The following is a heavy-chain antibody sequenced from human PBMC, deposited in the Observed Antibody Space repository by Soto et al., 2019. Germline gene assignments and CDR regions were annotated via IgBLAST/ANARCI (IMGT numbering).Heavy chain of an antibody. CDR2: IYYSGGT. Sequence: SETLSLTCTVSGGSISSYYWSWIRQPPGKGLEWIGYIYYSGGTNYNPSLKSRVTISVDTSKNQFSLKLSSVTAADTAVYYCARRYGSWGQGTLVTVSS. V-gene: IGHV4-59*08. D-gene: IGHD5-18*01. CDR1: GGSISSYY. J-gene: IGHJ4*02. CDR3: ARRYGS.